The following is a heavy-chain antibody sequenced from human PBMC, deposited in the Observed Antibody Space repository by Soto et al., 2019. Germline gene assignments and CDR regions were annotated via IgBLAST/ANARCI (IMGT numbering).Heavy chain of an antibody. CDR2: ICHSGNT. J-gene: IGHJ4*02. V-gene: IGHV4-59*01. CDR3: ARAHAPTLPFDY. D-gene: IGHD2-15*01. Sequence: SETLSLTCTVSGGSMRNVYWSWIRQPPGKGLEWIGFICHSGNTKYNPSLKSRVTISIDTSKNQFSLSLNSVTAADTAVYFCARAHAPTLPFDYWGQGTLVTVSS. CDR1: GGSMRNVY.